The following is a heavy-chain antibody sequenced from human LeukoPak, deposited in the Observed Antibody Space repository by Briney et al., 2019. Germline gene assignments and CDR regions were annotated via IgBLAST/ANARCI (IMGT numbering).Heavy chain of an antibody. D-gene: IGHD3-16*01. CDR3: ARRLPPYYFDY. CDR2: IYTSGST. J-gene: IGHJ4*02. Sequence: PSETLSLTCTVSGGSIGSYYWSWIRQPPGKGLEWIGYIYTSGSTNYNPSLKSRVTISVDTSKNQFSLKLSSVTAADTAVYYCARRLPPYYFDYWGQGTLVTVSS. V-gene: IGHV4-4*09. CDR1: GGSIGSYY.